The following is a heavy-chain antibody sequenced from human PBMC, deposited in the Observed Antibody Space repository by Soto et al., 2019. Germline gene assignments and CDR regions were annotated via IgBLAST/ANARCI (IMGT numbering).Heavy chain of an antibody. CDR1: GGTFSSYA. J-gene: IGHJ6*02. D-gene: IGHD1-26*01. CDR3: ARGSWQLVAYYYGMDV. V-gene: IGHV1-69*12. CDR2: ISPIFGTA. Sequence: QVQLVQSGAEVKKPGSSVKVSCEGSGGTFSSYAISWVRQAPGQGLEWMGGISPIFGTANYAQKFQGRVTITADESTSTAYMELSSLRSEDTAVYYCARGSWQLVAYYYGMDVWGQGTTVTVSS.